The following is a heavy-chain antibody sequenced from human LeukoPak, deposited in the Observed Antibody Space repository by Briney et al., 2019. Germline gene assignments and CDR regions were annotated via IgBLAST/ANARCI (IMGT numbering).Heavy chain of an antibody. J-gene: IGHJ4*02. D-gene: IGHD5-24*01. CDR2: ISGSGGST. Sequence: PGRSLRLSCAASGFTFSSYWMHWVRQAPGKGLEWVSAISGSGGSTYYADSVKGRFTISRDNSKNTLYLQMNSLRAEDTAVYYCAKCWGRRLQEKSGYFDYWGQGTLVTVSS. CDR3: AKCWGRRLQEKSGYFDY. CDR1: GFTFSSYW. V-gene: IGHV3-23*01.